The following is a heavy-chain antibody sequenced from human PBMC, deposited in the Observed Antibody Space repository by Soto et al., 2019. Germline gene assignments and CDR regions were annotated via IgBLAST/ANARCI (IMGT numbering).Heavy chain of an antibody. Sequence: QVQLVQSGAEVKKPGASVKVSCKASGYTFTSYAMHWVRQAPGQRLEWMGWINAGNGNTKYSQKFQGRVTITRDTSASTAYMELSSLRSEDTAVYYCARCYSSGWDAFDIWGQGTMVTVSS. CDR3: ARCYSSGWDAFDI. V-gene: IGHV1-3*01. CDR1: GYTFTSYA. D-gene: IGHD6-19*01. CDR2: INAGNGNT. J-gene: IGHJ3*02.